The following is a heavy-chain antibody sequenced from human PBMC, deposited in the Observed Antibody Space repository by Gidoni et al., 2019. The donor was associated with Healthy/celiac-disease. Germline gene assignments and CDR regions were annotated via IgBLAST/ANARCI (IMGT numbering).Heavy chain of an antibody. CDR2: IRSKANSYAT. Sequence: EVQLVESGGGLVQPGGSLKLPCAASGFTFSGSAMHWVRQASGKGLEWVGRIRSKANSYATAYAASVKGRFTISRDDSKNTAYLQMNSLKTEDTAVYYCTRRVAAAGTYDDYWGQGTLVTVSS. V-gene: IGHV3-73*01. CDR3: TRRVAAAGTYDDY. D-gene: IGHD6-13*01. J-gene: IGHJ4*02. CDR1: GFTFSGSA.